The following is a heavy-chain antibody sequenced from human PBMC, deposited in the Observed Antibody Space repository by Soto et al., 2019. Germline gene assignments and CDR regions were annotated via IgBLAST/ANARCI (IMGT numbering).Heavy chain of an antibody. CDR1: GDTFKNCV. CDR2: IIPLFGTT. Sequence: QVQVVQSGVEVRRPGSSVKVSCKASGDTFKNCVISWVRQAPGQGLEWMGGIIPLFGTTDFAQRFQGRLTITTDESPTPAYMELSRLRSEDTATYYCAAELGFGKLSVVWGQGTTVIVSS. D-gene: IGHD3-10*01. CDR3: AAELGFGKLSVV. J-gene: IGHJ6*02. V-gene: IGHV1-69*01.